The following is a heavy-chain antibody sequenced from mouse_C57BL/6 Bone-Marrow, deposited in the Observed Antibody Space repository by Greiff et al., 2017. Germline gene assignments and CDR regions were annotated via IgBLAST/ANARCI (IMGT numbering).Heavy chain of an antibody. J-gene: IGHJ2*01. Sequence: QVQLQQSGPELVKPGASVKISCKASGYSFTSYYIHWVKQRPGQGLEWIGWIFPGSGNTKYNEKFKGKATLTADTSSSTAYMQLSSLTSEDSAVYYCARRGGWPYFDYWGQGTTLTVSS. V-gene: IGHV1-66*01. D-gene: IGHD2-3*01. CDR2: IFPGSGNT. CDR1: GYSFTSYY. CDR3: ARRGGWPYFDY.